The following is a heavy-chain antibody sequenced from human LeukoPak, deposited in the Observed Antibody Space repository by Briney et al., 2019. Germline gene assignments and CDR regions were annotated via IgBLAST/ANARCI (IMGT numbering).Heavy chain of an antibody. V-gene: IGHV3-23*01. CDR3: ANLHRAPPDY. CDR1: GFAFSSQA. CDR2: ISDSGGIT. Sequence: GGSLRLSCAASGFAFSSQAMGWVRQAPGKGLEWVSVISDSGGITYYADSVKGRFTISRDNSKNTLYLQMDSLRAEDTAIYYCANLHRAPPDYWGQGTLVTVSS. J-gene: IGHJ4*02.